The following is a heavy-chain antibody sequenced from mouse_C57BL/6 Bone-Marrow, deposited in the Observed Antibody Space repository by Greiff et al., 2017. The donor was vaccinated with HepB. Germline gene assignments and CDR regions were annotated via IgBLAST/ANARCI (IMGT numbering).Heavy chain of an antibody. V-gene: IGHV2-6*03. CDR3: ARYYDYDEAWFAY. CDR1: GFSLTSYG. CDR2: IWSDGST. J-gene: IGHJ3*01. Sequence: VQWVESGPGLVAPSQSLSITCTVSGFSLTSYGVHWVRQPPGKGLEWLVVIWSDGSTTYNSALKSKLSISKDNSKSQVFLKMNSLQTDDTAMYYCARYYDYDEAWFAYWGQGTLVTVSA. D-gene: IGHD2-4*01.